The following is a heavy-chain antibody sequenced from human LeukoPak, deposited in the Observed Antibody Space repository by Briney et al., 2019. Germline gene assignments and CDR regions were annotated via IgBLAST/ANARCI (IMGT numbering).Heavy chain of an antibody. CDR3: TRLTKGRYFDYIFHY. D-gene: IGHD3-9*01. CDR2: VHYTGST. J-gene: IGHJ4*02. V-gene: IGHV4-39*01. Sequence: SETLSLTCTVSGASVRGSDYNWGWVRQPPGKGLEWIDNVHYTGSTAYNPSLKSRVTLSVDTSKNQFSPKKTPVTAADTAIYYCTRLTKGRYFDYIFHYWGQGTLVIVSS. CDR1: GASVRGSDYN.